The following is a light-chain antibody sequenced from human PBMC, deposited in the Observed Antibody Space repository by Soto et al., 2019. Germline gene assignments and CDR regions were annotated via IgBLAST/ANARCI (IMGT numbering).Light chain of an antibody. CDR2: GAY. V-gene: IGKV1-39*01. Sequence: DIQMTQSPSSLSASVGDRVTITCRASHTLNNFLNWYQQKPGKAPKLLIFGAYILQTGVPSRFTGGGSGADFTLTISSLQPEDVATYFCQQSYIAPLTFGGGTKVDIK. J-gene: IGKJ4*01. CDR1: HTLNNF. CDR3: QQSYIAPLT.